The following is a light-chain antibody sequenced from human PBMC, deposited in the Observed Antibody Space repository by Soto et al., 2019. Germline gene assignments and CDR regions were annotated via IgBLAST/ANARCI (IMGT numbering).Light chain of an antibody. Sequence: NFMLTQPHSVSESPGKTVTISCTRSSGNIASNYVQWYQQRPGSAPTTMVIYQDNRRPSGVPDRFSGSIDSSSNSAALTISGLKTEDEADYYCQSFDRSDSVVFGGGTKLTVL. J-gene: IGLJ2*01. CDR1: SGNIASNY. CDR3: QSFDRSDSVV. V-gene: IGLV6-57*04. CDR2: QDN.